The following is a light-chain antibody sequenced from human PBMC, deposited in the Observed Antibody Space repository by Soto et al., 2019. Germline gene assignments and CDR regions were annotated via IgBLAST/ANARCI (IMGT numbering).Light chain of an antibody. Sequence: QSVLIQPPSVSGSPGQSVTISCTGTSSDVGSYDYVSWYQQHPGTVPKPMIYNVNTQPSGVPDRFSGSKSGNTASMTISGLQAEDEAYYYCCSYTISATSLYVFGTGTKVTVL. V-gene: IGLV2-11*01. CDR3: CSYTISATSLYV. J-gene: IGLJ1*01. CDR1: SSDVGSYDY. CDR2: NVN.